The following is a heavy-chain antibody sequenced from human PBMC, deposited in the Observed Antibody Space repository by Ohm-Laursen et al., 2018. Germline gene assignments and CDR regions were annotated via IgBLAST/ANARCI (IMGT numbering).Heavy chain of an antibody. Sequence: SLRLSCAASGFSFSNYGMHWVRQAPGKGLEWVSSISSSSSYIYYADSVKGRFTISRDNAKNSLYLQMNSLRAEDTAVYYCARVPYYYDSSGYYYYYYYGMDVWGQGTTVTVSS. CDR1: GFSFSNYG. CDR3: ARVPYYYDSSGYYYYYYYGMDV. V-gene: IGHV3-21*01. D-gene: IGHD3-22*01. CDR2: ISSSSSYI. J-gene: IGHJ6*02.